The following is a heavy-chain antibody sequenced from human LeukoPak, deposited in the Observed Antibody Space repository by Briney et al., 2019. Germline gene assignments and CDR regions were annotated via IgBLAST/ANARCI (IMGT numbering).Heavy chain of an antibody. Sequence: PGGSLRLSCAASGFTFSNYGMQWVRQAPGKGLEWVAVISYDESNKYYADSVKGRFTASRDNSQNTLSLQMNSLRAEDTAVYYCAIEFLVSVAEAFDIWGQGTMVTVSS. CDR3: AIEFLVSVAEAFDI. V-gene: IGHV3-30*03. J-gene: IGHJ3*02. CDR1: GFTFSNYG. CDR2: ISYDESNK. D-gene: IGHD6-19*01.